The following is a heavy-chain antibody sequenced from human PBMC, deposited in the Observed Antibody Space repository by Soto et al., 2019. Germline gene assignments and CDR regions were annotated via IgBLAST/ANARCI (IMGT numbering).Heavy chain of an antibody. CDR2: ISTDGSEK. Sequence: QVQLVESGGGVVQPGRSLRLSCADSGIIFSKYGMHWFRQAPGKGLEWVAFISTDGSEKEYGDSVKGRFTISRDNSKNTLFLQMNSPRPEDTAVYYCARDHGGGNLYGDSGYWGQGTLVTVSS. V-gene: IGHV3-30*03. CDR1: GIIFSKYG. J-gene: IGHJ4*02. D-gene: IGHD4-17*01. CDR3: ARDHGGGNLYGDSGY.